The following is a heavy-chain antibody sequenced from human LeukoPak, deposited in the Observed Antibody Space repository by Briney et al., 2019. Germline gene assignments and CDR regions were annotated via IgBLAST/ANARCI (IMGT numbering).Heavy chain of an antibody. CDR1: GCSISSGYY. CDR2: IYHSGST. J-gene: IGHJ4*02. V-gene: IGHV4-38-2*02. CDR3: ARGGSYFPFDY. D-gene: IGHD1-26*01. Sequence: SETLSLTCTVSGCSISSGYYWGWIRQPPGKGLEWIGSIYHSGSTYYNPSLKSRVTISVDTSKNQFSLKLSSVTAADTAVYYCARGGSYFPFDYWGQGTLVTVSS.